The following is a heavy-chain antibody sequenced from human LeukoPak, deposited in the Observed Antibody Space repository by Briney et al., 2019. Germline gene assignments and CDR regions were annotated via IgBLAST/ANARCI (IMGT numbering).Heavy chain of an antibody. Sequence: PWGSLRLSCAASGFTFSSYSMNWVRQAPGKGLEWISYISSSSSTIYYTDSVKGRFTISRDNAKNSLYLQMNSLRDEDTAVYYCARVPYSTGAFDYWGQGTLVPVSS. J-gene: IGHJ4*02. CDR1: GFTFSSYS. V-gene: IGHV3-48*02. CDR3: ARVPYSTGAFDY. D-gene: IGHD6-19*01. CDR2: ISSSSSTI.